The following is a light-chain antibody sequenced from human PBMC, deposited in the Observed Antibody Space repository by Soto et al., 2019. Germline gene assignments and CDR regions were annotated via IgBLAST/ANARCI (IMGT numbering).Light chain of an antibody. V-gene: IGLV2-14*01. CDR2: EVS. CDR1: SSDVGGYNY. Sequence: QSALTQPASVSGSPGQSITISCTGTSSDVGGYNYVSWYQQHPGKAPKLMIYEVSNRPSGVSNRFSGSKSGNTASLTISGLQAEDEADYYCSSDTSSSTPYVFGTGTTLTVL. J-gene: IGLJ1*01. CDR3: SSDTSSSTPYV.